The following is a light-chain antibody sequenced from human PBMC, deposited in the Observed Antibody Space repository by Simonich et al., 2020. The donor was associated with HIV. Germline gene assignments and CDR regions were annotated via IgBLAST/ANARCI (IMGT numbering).Light chain of an antibody. CDR2: EGT. CDR3: CSYAGITHVV. Sequence: QSALTQPASVSGSPGQSITISCTGTSRDVGSYDLVSGYQHNTGQGPKLMIYEGTKRPSGVSNRFSGSKSGNTASLTISGLQAEDEANYYCCSYAGITHVVFGGGTKLTVL. CDR1: SRDVGSYDL. V-gene: IGLV2-23*01. J-gene: IGLJ2*01.